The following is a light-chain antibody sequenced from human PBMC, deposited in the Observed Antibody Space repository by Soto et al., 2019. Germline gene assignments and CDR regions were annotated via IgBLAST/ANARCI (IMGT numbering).Light chain of an antibody. CDR1: QNLHSN. CDR3: HQYDNWPRT. J-gene: IGKJ2*01. V-gene: IGKV3-15*01. Sequence: EIVMTQSPATLSVSPGERATLSCRASQNLHSNLAWYQQKVGQAPRLLIYGVFTRATGIPARFSGSGSGTELTLTISSLQSEDSAVYYCHQYDNWPRTFGQGTKLEIK. CDR2: GVF.